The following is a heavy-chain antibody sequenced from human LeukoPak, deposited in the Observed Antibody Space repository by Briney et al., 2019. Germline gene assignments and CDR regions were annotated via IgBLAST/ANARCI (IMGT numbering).Heavy chain of an antibody. J-gene: IGHJ3*02. Sequence: SETLSLTCTVSGGSISSSYWSWIRQPAEKGLERIGRIYTSGSTNYNPSLKSRVTMLVDTSKNQFSLKLSSVTAADPAVEYWARWKDACDMWAQETMVTVSS. D-gene: IGHD1-1*01. CDR3: ARWKDACDM. CDR2: IYTSGST. CDR1: GGSISSSY. V-gene: IGHV4-4*07.